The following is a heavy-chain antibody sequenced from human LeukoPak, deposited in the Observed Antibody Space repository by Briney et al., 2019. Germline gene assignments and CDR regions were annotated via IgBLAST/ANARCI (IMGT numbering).Heavy chain of an antibody. CDR2: ISGSGGST. V-gene: IGHV3-23*01. J-gene: IGHJ6*02. CDR3: ATPLLTYYDFWSGYYKKRIMDV. D-gene: IGHD3-3*01. CDR1: GFTFSSYP. Sequence: GGSLGLSWPASGFTFSSYPMSWVGQAPGKGLEGVSAISGSGGSTYYADSVKGRFTISRDNSKNTLYLQMNSLRAEDTAVYYCATPLLTYYDFWSGYYKKRIMDVWGQGTTVTVSS.